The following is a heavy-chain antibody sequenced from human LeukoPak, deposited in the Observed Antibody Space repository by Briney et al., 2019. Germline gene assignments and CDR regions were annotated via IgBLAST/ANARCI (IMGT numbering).Heavy chain of an antibody. CDR2: INAGNGNT. Sequence: ASVTVSCKASGYTFTSYAMHWVRQAPGQRLEWMGWINAGNGNTKYSQKFQGRVTITRDTSASTAYMELSSLRSEDTAVYYCARDHEEKVAGPYYFDYWGQGTLVTVSA. J-gene: IGHJ4*02. CDR3: ARDHEEKVAGPYYFDY. CDR1: GYTFTSYA. V-gene: IGHV1-3*01. D-gene: IGHD6-19*01.